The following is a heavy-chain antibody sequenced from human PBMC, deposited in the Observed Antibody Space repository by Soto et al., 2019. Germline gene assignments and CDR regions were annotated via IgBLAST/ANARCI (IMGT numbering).Heavy chain of an antibody. CDR2: IRNKANNYAT. J-gene: IGHJ4*02. CDR3: ARERRYYNNITCFYVDN. Sequence: EVQVVESGGGLVQPGGSLSLSCAASGFTFSDHYMDWVRQAPGKGLEWVGRIRNKANNYATEYAASVKGRFTISRDDSKHALYLQMNSLETEDTAVYSCARERRYYNNITCFYVDNWGQGTLVTVSS. V-gene: IGHV3-72*01. D-gene: IGHD3-10*01. CDR1: GFTFSDHY.